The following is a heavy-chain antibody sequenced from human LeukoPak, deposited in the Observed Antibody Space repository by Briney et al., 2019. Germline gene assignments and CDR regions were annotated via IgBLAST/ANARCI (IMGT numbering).Heavy chain of an antibody. CDR3: ARDSYGMDV. CDR1: GFTFSNYA. J-gene: IGHJ6*02. CDR2: IWYDGSNK. V-gene: IGHV3-33*01. Sequence: GGSLRLSCAASGFTFSNYAMRWVRQAPGKGLEWVAVIWYDGSNKYYADSVKGRFTISRDNSKNTLYLQMNSLRAEDTAVYYCARDSYGMDVWGQGTTVTVSS.